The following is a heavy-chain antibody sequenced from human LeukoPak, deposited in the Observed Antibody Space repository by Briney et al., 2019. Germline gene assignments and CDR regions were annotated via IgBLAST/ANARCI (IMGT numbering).Heavy chain of an antibody. D-gene: IGHD6-13*01. CDR1: GGSIRSTTYY. Sequence: SETLSLTCTVSGGSIRSTTYYWGWIRQPPGKGLEWIGVISDRGRTYNNPSLKSRVTISVDTSRNQFFLKLSSVTAADTAVYYCARVSSSVDYRGQGTLVTVSS. J-gene: IGHJ4*02. V-gene: IGHV4-39*07. CDR2: ISDRGRT. CDR3: ARVSSSVDY.